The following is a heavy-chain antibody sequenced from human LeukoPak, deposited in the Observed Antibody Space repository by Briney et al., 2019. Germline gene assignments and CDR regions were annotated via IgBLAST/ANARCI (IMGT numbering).Heavy chain of an antibody. CDR1: GFSFSNSG. Sequence: GGSLRLSCEASGFSFSNSGMHWVRQAPGKGLEWVAVIWYDGSNEYYADAVKGRFTISRDKSKNTVHLQMNSLRVEDTSVYFCAREISMFVNAFDLWGQGTLVTVTS. J-gene: IGHJ3*01. CDR3: AREISMFVNAFDL. V-gene: IGHV3-33*01. D-gene: IGHD3-10*02. CDR2: IWYDGSNE.